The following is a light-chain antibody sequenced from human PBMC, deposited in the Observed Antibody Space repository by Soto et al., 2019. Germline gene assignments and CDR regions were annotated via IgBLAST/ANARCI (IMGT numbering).Light chain of an antibody. J-gene: IGLJ1*01. CDR3: GSYTSSSTYV. CDR1: SSDVGGYNY. Sequence: QSVLTQPASVSGSPGQSIAISCTGTSSDVGGYNYVSWYQQHPGEAPKLIIYDVTNRPSGVSNRFSGSKSGNTASLTISGLQAEDEADYYCGSYTSSSTYVFGTGTKVTVL. V-gene: IGLV2-14*01. CDR2: DVT.